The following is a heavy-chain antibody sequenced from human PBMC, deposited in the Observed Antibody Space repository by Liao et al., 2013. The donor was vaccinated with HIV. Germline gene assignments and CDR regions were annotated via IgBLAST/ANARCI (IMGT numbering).Heavy chain of an antibody. V-gene: IGHV4-61*02. D-gene: IGHD5-12*01. J-gene: IGHJ4*02. CDR1: GGSISSGGYY. CDR3: ARQNYDSDY. Sequence: QVHLQESGPGLVKPSQTLSLTCTVSGGSISSGGYYWSWIRQPAGKGLEWLGRIYTSGSTNYNPSLKSRVTISIDTSTNRLSLKLSSVTAADTAVYYCARQNYDSDYWGQGTLVTVSS. CDR2: IYTSGST.